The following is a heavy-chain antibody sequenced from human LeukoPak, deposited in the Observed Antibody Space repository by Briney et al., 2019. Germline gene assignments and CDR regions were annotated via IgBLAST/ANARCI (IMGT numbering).Heavy chain of an antibody. D-gene: IGHD4-17*01. J-gene: IGHJ4*02. Sequence: SVTLSFTCTVSGGTISSFYWSWIRQPAGQGLEWIVSIYTSGSTNYNPSLKSRVTMSVDTSKNQFSLMLSSVTAADTAVYYCAREWATGDYVFPFDYWGQGTLVTVSS. CDR2: IYTSGST. CDR1: GGTISSFY. CDR3: AREWATGDYVFPFDY. V-gene: IGHV4-4*07.